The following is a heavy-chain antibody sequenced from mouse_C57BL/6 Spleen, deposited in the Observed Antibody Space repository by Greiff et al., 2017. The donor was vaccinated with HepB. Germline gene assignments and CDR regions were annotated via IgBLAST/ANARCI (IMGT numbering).Heavy chain of an antibody. CDR2: IYPSDSET. V-gene: IGHV1-61*01. D-gene: IGHD4-1*01. CDR1: GYTFTSYW. Sequence: QVQLQQPGAELVRPGSSVKLSCKASGYTFTSYWMDWVKQRPGQGLEWIGNIYPSDSETHYNQKFKDKATLTVDKSSSTAYMQLSSLTSEDSAVYYCARGTGTWYFDVWGQGTLVTVSA. CDR3: ARGTGTWYFDV. J-gene: IGHJ3*01.